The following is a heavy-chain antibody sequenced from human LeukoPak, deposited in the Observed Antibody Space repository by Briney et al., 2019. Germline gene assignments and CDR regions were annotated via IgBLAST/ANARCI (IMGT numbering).Heavy chain of an antibody. CDR2: IIPIFGTA. J-gene: IGHJ4*02. Sequence: SVKVSCKASGGTFSSYAISWVRQAPGQGLELMGRIIPIFGTANYAQKFQGRVTITTDESTSTAYMEPSSLRSEDTAVYYCARDLSYCGGDCFRGGFDYWGQGTLVTVSS. V-gene: IGHV1-69*05. D-gene: IGHD2-21*02. CDR1: GGTFSSYA. CDR3: ARDLSYCGGDCFRGGFDY.